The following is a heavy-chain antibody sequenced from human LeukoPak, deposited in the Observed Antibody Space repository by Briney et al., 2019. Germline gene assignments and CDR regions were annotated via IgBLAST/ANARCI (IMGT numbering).Heavy chain of an antibody. J-gene: IGHJ4*02. V-gene: IGHV1-69*05. CDR2: IIPIFGTA. Sequence: GASVKVSCKASGYTFTRYYMHWVRQAPGQGLEWMGRIIPIFGTANYAQKFQGRVTITTDESTSTAYMELSSLRSEDTAVYYCARDQLGDTTPGSVDYWGQGTLVTVSS. CDR1: GYTFTRYY. CDR3: ARDQLGDTTPGSVDY. D-gene: IGHD2-21*02.